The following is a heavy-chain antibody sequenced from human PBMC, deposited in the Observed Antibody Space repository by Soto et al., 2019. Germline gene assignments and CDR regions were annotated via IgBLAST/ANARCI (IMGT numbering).Heavy chain of an antibody. J-gene: IGHJ4*02. D-gene: IGHD5-12*01. CDR3: GEDPRGPDY. Sequence: GGSLRLSCAASGLSFSSYGMAWVRQAPGKGLEWVSGISDSGFYTYYADSVKGRFTISRDNSKNTLYLQMNSLRADDTAVYYCGEDPRGPDYWGRGTLVTVSS. CDR2: ISDSGFYT. V-gene: IGHV3-23*01. CDR1: GLSFSSYG.